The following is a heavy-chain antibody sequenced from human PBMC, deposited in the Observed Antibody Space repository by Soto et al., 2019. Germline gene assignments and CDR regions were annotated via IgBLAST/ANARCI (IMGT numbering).Heavy chain of an antibody. CDR1: GGPITSGGYS. D-gene: IGHD4-17*01. J-gene: IGHJ5*02. V-gene: IGHV4-30-2*01. CDR2: IYHSGGT. Sequence: KASETLSLTCAVSGGPITSGGYSWSWIRQPPGKGLEWIGYIYHSGGTYYNPSLKSRVTLSIDRTKKQFSLKLKSVTAADTAVYLCARTMTTSGWFDPWGQGTLVTVSS. CDR3: ARTMTTSGWFDP.